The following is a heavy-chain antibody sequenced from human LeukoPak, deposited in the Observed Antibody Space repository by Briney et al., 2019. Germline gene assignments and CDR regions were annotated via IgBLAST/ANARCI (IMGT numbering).Heavy chain of an antibody. CDR1: GFTFSDYY. Sequence: GGSLRLSCAASGFTFSDYYMSWIRQAPGKGLEWVSYISSSGSTIYYADSVKGRFTISRDNAKNSLYLQMNSLRAEDTAVYYCAKDIDVDTWGYDDSSGYDRDVWGKGTTVTVSS. J-gene: IGHJ6*04. CDR3: AKDIDVDTWGYDDSSGYDRDV. V-gene: IGHV3-11*04. CDR2: ISSSGSTI. D-gene: IGHD3-22*01.